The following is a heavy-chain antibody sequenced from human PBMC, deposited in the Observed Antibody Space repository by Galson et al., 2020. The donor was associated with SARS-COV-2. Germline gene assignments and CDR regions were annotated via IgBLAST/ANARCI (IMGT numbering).Heavy chain of an antibody. V-gene: IGHV1-2*02. Sequence: GESLKISCKASGYTFSDYYMHWVRQAPGQGLEWMGWINPKSGGRGYAQKFQGRVTMTRDTSISTAYMELNRLTSDDTALYYCARDAATATTADYFDYWGQGTLVTVSS. CDR1: GYTFSDYY. D-gene: IGHD1-1*01. CDR3: ARDAATATTADYFDY. J-gene: IGHJ4*02. CDR2: INPKSGGR.